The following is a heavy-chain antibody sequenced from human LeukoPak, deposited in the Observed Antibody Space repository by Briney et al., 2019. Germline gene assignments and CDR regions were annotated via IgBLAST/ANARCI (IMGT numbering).Heavy chain of an antibody. CDR2: IYYSGST. Sequence: SETLSLTCTVSGGSISSGGYYWSWIRQHPGKGLEWIGYIYYSGSTYYNPSLKSRVTISVDTSKNQFSLKLSSVTAADTAVYYCARYSIRFEYAFDIWGQGTMVTVSS. D-gene: IGHD3-16*01. CDR1: GGSISSGGYY. J-gene: IGHJ3*02. V-gene: IGHV4-31*03. CDR3: ARYSIRFEYAFDI.